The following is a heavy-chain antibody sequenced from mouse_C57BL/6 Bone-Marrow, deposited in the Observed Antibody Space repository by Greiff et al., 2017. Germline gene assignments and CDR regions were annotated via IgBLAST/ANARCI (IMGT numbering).Heavy chain of an antibody. V-gene: IGHV1-85*01. CDR3: ARPGYPGGFAY. J-gene: IGHJ3*01. D-gene: IGHD2-14*01. Sequence: VQLQQSGPELVKPGASVKLSCKASGYTFTSYDINWVKQRPGQGLEWIGWIYPRDGSPKYNVKFKGKATLTVDTSSSTAYMELHSLTSEDSAVYFCARPGYPGGFAYWGQGTLGTVSA. CDR1: GYTFTSYD. CDR2: IYPRDGSP.